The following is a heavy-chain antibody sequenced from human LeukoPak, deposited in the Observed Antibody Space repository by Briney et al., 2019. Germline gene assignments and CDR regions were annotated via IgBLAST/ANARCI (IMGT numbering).Heavy chain of an antibody. CDR3: AKAYHYGSGYYYSPFDY. CDR2: ISGSDDST. D-gene: IGHD3-10*01. V-gene: IGHV3-23*01. J-gene: IGHJ4*02. CDR1: GFTFSSYA. Sequence: GGSLRLSCATSGFTFSSYAMSWVRQTPGKGLEWVSSISGSDDSTHYADSVKGRFTISRDNSKDTLYLQMNSLRAEDTAVYYCAKAYHYGSGYYYSPFDYWGQGTLVTVSS.